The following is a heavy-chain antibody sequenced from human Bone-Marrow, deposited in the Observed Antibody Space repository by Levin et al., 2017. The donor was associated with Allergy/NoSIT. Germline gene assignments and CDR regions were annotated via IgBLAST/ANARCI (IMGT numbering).Heavy chain of an antibody. D-gene: IGHD3-3*01. V-gene: IGHV3-23*01. CDR1: GFTFDTYA. CDR3: AKSPGRHDFWSGYYPPATVVDY. J-gene: IGHJ4*02. CDR2: IDGSGGST. Sequence: GESLKISCAASGFTFDTYALNWVRQAPGKGLEWVSIIDGSGGSTHYADFVKGRFTLSRDNSKNTVYLQMSSLRVEDTAVYYCAKSPGRHDFWSGYYPPATVVDYWGQGTLVTVST.